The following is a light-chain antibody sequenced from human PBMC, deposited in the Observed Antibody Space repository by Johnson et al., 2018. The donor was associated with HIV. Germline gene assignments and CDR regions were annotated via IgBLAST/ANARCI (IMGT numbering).Light chain of an antibody. J-gene: IGLJ1*01. CDR1: SSNIGNNY. V-gene: IGLV1-51*02. CDR3: GTWDSSLKV. Sequence: QSVLTQPPSVSAAPGQKVTISCSGSSSNIGNNYVSWYQHLPGTAPKLLIYENNKRPSGIPDRFSGSKSGTSATLGITGLQTGDEADYYCGTWDSSLKVFWTWTKVTV. CDR2: ENN.